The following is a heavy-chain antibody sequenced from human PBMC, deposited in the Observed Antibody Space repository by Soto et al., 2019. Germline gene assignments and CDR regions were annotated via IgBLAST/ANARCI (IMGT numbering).Heavy chain of an antibody. CDR1: GFTFNIYS. CDR2: ITSDTKTI. D-gene: IGHD6-19*01. Sequence: EVQLVESGGDLVQRGGSLRLSCAASGFTFNIYSMNWVRQAPGKGLEWFSYITSDTKTIKYADSVKGRFTISRDNAKNSVYLQMNSLRDEETAVYYCARSVEGHFDYWGQGTVVTVSS. V-gene: IGHV3-48*02. CDR3: ARSVEGHFDY. J-gene: IGHJ4*02.